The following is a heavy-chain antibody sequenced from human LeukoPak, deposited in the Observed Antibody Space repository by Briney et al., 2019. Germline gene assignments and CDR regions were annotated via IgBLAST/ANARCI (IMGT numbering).Heavy chain of an antibody. J-gene: IGHJ4*02. CDR3: ARVRSGYSYGPFDY. Sequence: SETLSLTCTVSGGSISSYYWSCIRQPPGKGLEWIGHISDSGDTNYNPSLKSRITISVDPSKNQFSLKLSSVTAADTAVYYCARVRSGYSYGPFDYWGQGTLVTVSS. CDR2: ISDSGDT. CDR1: GGSISSYY. D-gene: IGHD5-18*01. V-gene: IGHV4-59*01.